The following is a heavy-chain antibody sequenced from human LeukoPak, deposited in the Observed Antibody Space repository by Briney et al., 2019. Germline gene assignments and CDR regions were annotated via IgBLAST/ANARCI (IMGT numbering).Heavy chain of an antibody. Sequence: PGGSLRLSCAASGFTFSSYWMHWVRQAPGKGLVWVSGINTDGSSTYYADSVKGRFTISRDNAKNTLFLQMNSLRAEDTAVYYCAREGYYYYMDVWGKGTTVTVSS. CDR1: GFTFSSYW. J-gene: IGHJ6*03. CDR3: AREGYYYYMDV. V-gene: IGHV3-74*01. CDR2: INTDGSST.